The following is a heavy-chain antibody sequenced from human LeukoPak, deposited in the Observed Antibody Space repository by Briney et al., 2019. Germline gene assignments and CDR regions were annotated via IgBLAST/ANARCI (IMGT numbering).Heavy chain of an antibody. Sequence: GASVKVSCKASGYTFTSYGISWVRQAPGQGLEWMGWISAYNGNTNYAQKFQGRVTMTRDTSTSTVYMELSSLRSEDTAVYYCARVTSARDPFDYWGQGTLVTVSS. J-gene: IGHJ4*02. CDR1: GYTFTSYG. D-gene: IGHD5-18*01. V-gene: IGHV1-18*01. CDR3: ARVTSARDPFDY. CDR2: ISAYNGNT.